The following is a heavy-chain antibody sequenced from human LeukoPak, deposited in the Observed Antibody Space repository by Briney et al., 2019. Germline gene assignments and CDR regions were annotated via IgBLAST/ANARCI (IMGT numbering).Heavy chain of an antibody. V-gene: IGHV5-51*01. CDR1: GYNFTNYW. Sequence: GDSLKISCKASGYNFTNYWIGWVRQMPGKGLEWMGIIFPGDSDTRYSPSFAGQVTISADKSISTAYLQWNSLKASDTAIFYCARRTGSYYNYWGQGSLVTVSS. CDR3: ARRTGSYYNY. CDR2: IFPGDSDT. J-gene: IGHJ4*02. D-gene: IGHD1-26*01.